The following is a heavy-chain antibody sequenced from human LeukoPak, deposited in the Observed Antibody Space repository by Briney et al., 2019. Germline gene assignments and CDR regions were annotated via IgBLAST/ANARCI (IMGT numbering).Heavy chain of an antibody. J-gene: IGHJ6*02. Sequence: SETLSLTCTVSGGSISSGGYSWSWIRQHPGKGLEWIGYIYYSGSTNYNPSLKSRVTMSVDTSKNQFSLKLSSVTAADTAVYYCAREQLVPGGYYYYGMDVWGQGTTVTVSS. CDR1: GGSISSGGYS. CDR2: IYYSGST. CDR3: AREQLVPGGYYYYGMDV. D-gene: IGHD6-6*01. V-gene: IGHV4-61*08.